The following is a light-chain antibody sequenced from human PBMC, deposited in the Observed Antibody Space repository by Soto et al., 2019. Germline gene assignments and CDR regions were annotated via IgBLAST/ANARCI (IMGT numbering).Light chain of an antibody. Sequence: LTQPHSVSESPGKTVTISCTRSSGSIARNFVQWYQQRPGSAPTTVIYEDTQRPSGVPDRFSGSIDTSSNSASLTISGLKTEDEADYYCQSYDSANQVFGGGTKLTVL. CDR2: EDT. J-gene: IGLJ2*01. V-gene: IGLV6-57*04. CDR1: SGSIARNF. CDR3: QSYDSANQV.